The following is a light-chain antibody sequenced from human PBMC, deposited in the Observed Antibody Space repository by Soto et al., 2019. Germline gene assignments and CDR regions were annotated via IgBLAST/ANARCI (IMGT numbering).Light chain of an antibody. CDR1: QSVSSN. J-gene: IGKJ4*01. CDR2: GAS. V-gene: IGKV3-15*01. CDR3: QQYNNLPG. Sequence: EIVMTQSPATLSVSPGERATLSCRASQSVSSNLAWYQQKPGQAPRLLIYGASTRATGIPARFSGSGSGTEFTHTISSLQSEDFAVYYCQQYNNLPGFGGGTKVEIK.